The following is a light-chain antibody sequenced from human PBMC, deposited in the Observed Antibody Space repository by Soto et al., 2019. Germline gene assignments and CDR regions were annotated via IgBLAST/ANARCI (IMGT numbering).Light chain of an antibody. Sequence: EVVLTQTPGTLSLSPGGRASLSCRASQSVGTFLAWYQQRSGPAPRLLIYGASTRASGIPDRFSGSGSGTDFTLTLSRLEPEDFGVYYCQQYGSPLTFGQGTKVDIK. V-gene: IGKV3-20*01. CDR2: GAS. J-gene: IGKJ1*01. CDR3: QQYGSPLT. CDR1: QSVGTF.